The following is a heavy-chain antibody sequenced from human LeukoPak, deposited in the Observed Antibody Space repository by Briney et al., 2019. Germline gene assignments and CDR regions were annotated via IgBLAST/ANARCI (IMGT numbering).Heavy chain of an antibody. CDR3: ARPFGSGTYYQFDL. Sequence: GWSLRLSCAASGFAFSTYWMSWVRQAPGKGLEWVANIKGDGSDKYYLDSLKGRFTVSRDNAKNSLYLEVNSLRADDTAVYYCARPFGSGTYYQFDLWGQGTLVTVSS. CDR1: GFAFSTYW. D-gene: IGHD3-10*01. V-gene: IGHV3-7*04. CDR2: IKGDGSDK. J-gene: IGHJ4*02.